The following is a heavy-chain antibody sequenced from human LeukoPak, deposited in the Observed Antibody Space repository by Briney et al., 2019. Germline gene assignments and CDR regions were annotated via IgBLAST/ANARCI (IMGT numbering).Heavy chain of an antibody. V-gene: IGHV4-59*08. Sequence: PSETLSLTCTVSGGSISSYYWSWIRRPPGKGLEWIGYIYYSGSTNYNPSLKSRVTISVDTSKNQFSLKLSSVTAADTAVYYCARASYYDFLSIDYWGQGTLVTVSS. CDR3: ARASYYDFLSIDY. D-gene: IGHD3-3*01. CDR2: IYYSGST. J-gene: IGHJ4*02. CDR1: GGSISSYY.